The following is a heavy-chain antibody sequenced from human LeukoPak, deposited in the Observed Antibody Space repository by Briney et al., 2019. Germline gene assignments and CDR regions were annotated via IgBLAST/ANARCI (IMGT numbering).Heavy chain of an antibody. J-gene: IGHJ4*02. D-gene: IGHD3-3*01. Sequence: GESLKIPCKGSGYSFTTYWIGWVRQMPGKGLEWMGTIYPGDSDTKYSPSFQGQVTISGDKSISTAYLQWSSLKASDTAVYYCARRSGGTSVYWGQGTLVTVSS. CDR2: IYPGDSDT. V-gene: IGHV5-51*01. CDR3: ARRSGGTSVY. CDR1: GYSFTTYW.